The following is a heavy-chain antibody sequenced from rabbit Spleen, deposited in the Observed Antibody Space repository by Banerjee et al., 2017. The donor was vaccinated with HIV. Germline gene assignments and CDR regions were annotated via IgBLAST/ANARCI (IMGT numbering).Heavy chain of an antibody. J-gene: IGHJ4*01. CDR1: GFSFSSSYW. CDR2: IYTGSGST. Sequence: QEQLVESGGGLVQPEGSLTLTCTASGFSFSSSYWICWVRQAPGKGLEWIRCIYTGSGSTYYASWAKGRFTISKTSSTTVTLQVTSLTAADTATYFCARDLGSGSSVRMYFTLWGQGTLVTVS. V-gene: IGHV1S45*01. D-gene: IGHD8-1*01. CDR3: ARDLGSGSSVRMYFTL.